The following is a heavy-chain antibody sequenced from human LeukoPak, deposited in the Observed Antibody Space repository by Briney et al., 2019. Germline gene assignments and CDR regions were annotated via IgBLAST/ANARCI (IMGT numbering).Heavy chain of an antibody. Sequence: PGGSLRLSCAASGFTFSSYSMNWVRQAPGKGLEWVSSISSSSSYIYYADSVKGRFTISRDNAKNSLYLQMNSLRAEDTAVYYCAKGRKYQLLPDNWFDPWGQGTLVTVSS. J-gene: IGHJ5*02. V-gene: IGHV3-21*04. CDR1: GFTFSSYS. CDR2: ISSSSSYI. CDR3: AKGRKYQLLPDNWFDP. D-gene: IGHD2-2*01.